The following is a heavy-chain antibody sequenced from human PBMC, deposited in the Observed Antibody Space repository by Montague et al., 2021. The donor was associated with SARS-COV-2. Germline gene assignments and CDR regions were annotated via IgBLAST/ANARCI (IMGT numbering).Heavy chain of an antibody. CDR2: ISSSSSYI. CDR3: ARERTVVIITGYYYYGVDV. CDR1: GFTSSSYS. V-gene: IGHV3-21*01. D-gene: IGHD3-10*01. Sequence: SLRLSCAASGFTSSSYSMNWVRQAPGKGLEWVSSISSSSSYIYYADSVKGRFTISRDNAKNSLYLQMNSLRAEDTAVYFCARERTVVIITGYYYYGVDVWGQGTTVTVSS. J-gene: IGHJ6*02.